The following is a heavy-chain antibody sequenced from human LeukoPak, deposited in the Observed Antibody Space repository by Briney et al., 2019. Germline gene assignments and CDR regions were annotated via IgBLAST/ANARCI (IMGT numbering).Heavy chain of an antibody. CDR3: ARGYGDFRVEGRYFHS. D-gene: IGHD4-17*01. CDR2: IYYSGST. V-gene: IGHV4-59*08. Sequence: SETLSLTCTVSGGSISSYYWSWIRQLPGKGLEWIGYIYYSGSTNYNPSLKSRVTISVDTSKNQFSLKLSSVTAADTAVYYCARGYGDFRVEGRYFHSWGQGTLVTVSS. CDR1: GGSISSYY. J-gene: IGHJ4*02.